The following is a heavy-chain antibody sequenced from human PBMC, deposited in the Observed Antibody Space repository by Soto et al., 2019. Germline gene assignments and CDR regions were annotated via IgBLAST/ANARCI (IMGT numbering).Heavy chain of an antibody. CDR1: GFTFSSYA. CDR3: AKINSPPYDSSGYYYFDY. CDR2: ISYDGSNK. Sequence: GSLRLSCAASGFTFSSYAMHWVRQAPGKGLEWVAVISYDGSNKYYADSVKGRFTISRDNSKNTLYLQMNSLRAEDTAVYYCAKINSPPYDSSGYYYFDYWGQGTLVTVSS. D-gene: IGHD3-22*01. V-gene: IGHV3-30-3*02. J-gene: IGHJ4*02.